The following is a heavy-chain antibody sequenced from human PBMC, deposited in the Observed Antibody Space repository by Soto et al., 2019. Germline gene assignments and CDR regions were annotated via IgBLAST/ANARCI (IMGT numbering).Heavy chain of an antibody. CDR1: GYTFSGYY. D-gene: IGHD2-2*02. CDR3: ARSLTEGYCTITGCYTRPLYGMDV. V-gene: IGHV1-2*02. Sequence: QEQLVQSGAEVKKPGASVKVSCKASGYTFSGYYIHWLRQAPGQGLEWMGWINPNSGGTNYAQKFQGRVTVTRDTHTSTAYMEQGRLTSADAAVYYCARSLTEGYCTITGCYTRPLYGMDVWGQGTTVTGPS. CDR2: INPNSGGT. J-gene: IGHJ6*02.